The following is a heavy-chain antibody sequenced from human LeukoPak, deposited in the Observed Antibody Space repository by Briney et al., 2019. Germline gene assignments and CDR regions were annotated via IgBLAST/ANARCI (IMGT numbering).Heavy chain of an antibody. J-gene: IGHJ4*02. CDR1: GSSISSGGYY. D-gene: IGHD3-3*01. CDR2: IYYSGST. V-gene: IGHV4-31*03. CDR3: ARVNPLYYDFWSAEYYFDY. Sequence: PSQTLSLTCTVSGSSISSGGYYWRWLRQHPGKGLEWIVYIYYSGSTYYNPSLKSRVTISVDTSKIQFSLKLGSVTAADTAVYYCARVNPLYYDFWSAEYYFDYWGQGTLVTVSS.